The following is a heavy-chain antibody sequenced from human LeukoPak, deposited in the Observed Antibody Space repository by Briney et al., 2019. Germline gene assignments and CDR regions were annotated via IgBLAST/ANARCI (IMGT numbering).Heavy chain of an antibody. CDR3: ARGLVGTVTTYVDY. D-gene: IGHD4-17*01. CDR1: GGSISSYY. J-gene: IGHJ4*02. Sequence: SETLSLTCTVSGGSISSYYWSWIRQPPGKGPEWIGYIYYSGSTNYNPSLKSRVTISVDTSKNQFSLKLSSVTAADTAVYYCARGLVGTVTTYVDYWGQGTLVTVSS. V-gene: IGHV4-59*01. CDR2: IYYSGST.